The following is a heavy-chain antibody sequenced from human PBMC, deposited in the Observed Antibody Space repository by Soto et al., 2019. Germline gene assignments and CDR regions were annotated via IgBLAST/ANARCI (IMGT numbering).Heavy chain of an antibody. CDR3: ASGPSYYYGMDA. J-gene: IGHJ6*02. V-gene: IGHV3-74*01. Sequence: PGGSLRLSCAASGFIFSNYWMHWVRQAPGKGLVWVSRITTDGSSTTYADSVKGRFTISRDNAKNTLYLQMNSLRDEDTAVYYCASGPSYYYGMDAWGQGTTVTVSS. CDR1: GFIFSNYW. CDR2: ITTDGSST.